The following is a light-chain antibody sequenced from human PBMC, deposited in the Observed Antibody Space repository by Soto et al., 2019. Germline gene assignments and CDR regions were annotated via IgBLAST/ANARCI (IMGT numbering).Light chain of an antibody. J-gene: IGKJ4*01. CDR1: QSVSGN. CDR2: GAS. V-gene: IGKV3-15*01. Sequence: EIVMTQSPATLSVSPGERATLSCRASQSVSGNLDWYQQKPGQAPRLLIYGASPRATGIPARFSGSGSGTEFTLTISSLQYEDFAVYYCQQYNNCPLTFGGGTKVEIK. CDR3: QQYNNCPLT.